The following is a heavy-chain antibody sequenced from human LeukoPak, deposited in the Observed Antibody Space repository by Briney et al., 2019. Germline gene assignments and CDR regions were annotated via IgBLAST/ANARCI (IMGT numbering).Heavy chain of an antibody. CDR2: ISGSGGTA. CDR3: AKWTAVPTNDY. Sequence: PGGSLRLSCAASGFTFSNYAMSWVPQAPGKGLEWVSAISGSGGTAYYADSVKGRVTISRDNSKNTLWLQMTSLRAEDTAVYYCAKWTAVPTNDYWGQGTLVTVSS. J-gene: IGHJ4*02. D-gene: IGHD5-12*01. V-gene: IGHV3-23*01. CDR1: GFTFSNYA.